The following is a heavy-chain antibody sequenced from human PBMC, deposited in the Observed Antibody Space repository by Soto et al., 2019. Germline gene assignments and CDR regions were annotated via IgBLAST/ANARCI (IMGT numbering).Heavy chain of an antibody. Sequence: SETLSLTCTVSGGSISSYYWSWIRQPPGKGLEWIGYIYYSGSTNYNPSLKSRVTISVDTSKNQFSLKLSSVTAADTAVYYCARRGIGSGSYYTNYYYYMDVWGKGTTVTVSS. CDR3: ARRGIGSGSYYTNYYYYMDV. D-gene: IGHD3-10*01. CDR2: IYYSGST. CDR1: GGSISSYY. J-gene: IGHJ6*03. V-gene: IGHV4-59*01.